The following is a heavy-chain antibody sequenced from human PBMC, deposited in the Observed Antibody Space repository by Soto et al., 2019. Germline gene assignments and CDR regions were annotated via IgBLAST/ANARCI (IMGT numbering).Heavy chain of an antibody. D-gene: IGHD3-10*01. CDR2: IRSKANSYAT. Sequence: EVQLVESGGGLVQPGGSLKLSCAASGFTFSGSAMHWVRQASGKGLEWVGRIRSKANSYATAYAASVKGRFTISRDDSKNTAYPQMNSLKTEDTAVYYCTGMVRGGMDVWGQGTTVTVSS. CDR1: GFTFSGSA. J-gene: IGHJ6*02. CDR3: TGMVRGGMDV. V-gene: IGHV3-73*01.